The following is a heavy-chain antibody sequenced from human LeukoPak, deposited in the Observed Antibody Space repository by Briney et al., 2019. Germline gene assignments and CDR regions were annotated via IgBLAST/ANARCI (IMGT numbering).Heavy chain of an antibody. CDR1: GGSISSYY. D-gene: IGHD6-13*01. J-gene: IGHJ4*02. CDR2: IYHSGST. Sequence: SETLSLTCTVSGGSISSYYWSWIRQPPGKGLEWIGEIYHSGSTNYNPSLKSRVTISVDKSKNQFSLELSSVTAADTAVYYCARHGIVDSSRKYYFDYWGQGTLVSVSS. V-gene: IGHV4-59*08. CDR3: ARHGIVDSSRKYYFDY.